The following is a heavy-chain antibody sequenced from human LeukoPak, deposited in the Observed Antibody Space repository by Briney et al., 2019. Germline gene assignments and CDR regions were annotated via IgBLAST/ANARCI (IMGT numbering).Heavy chain of an antibody. J-gene: IGHJ3*02. Sequence: SQTLSLTCTVSGGSISSGGYYWSWIRQHPGKGLEWIGYIYYSGSTYYNPSLKSRVTISVDTSKNQFSLKLSSVTAADTAVYYCASLYDSSGYYRENDAFDIWGQGTMVTVSS. CDR2: IYYSGST. D-gene: IGHD3-22*01. V-gene: IGHV4-31*03. CDR1: GGSISSGGYY. CDR3: ASLYDSSGYYRENDAFDI.